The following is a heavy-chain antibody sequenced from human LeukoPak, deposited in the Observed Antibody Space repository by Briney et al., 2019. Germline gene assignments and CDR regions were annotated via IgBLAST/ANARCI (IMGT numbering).Heavy chain of an antibody. CDR3: ARQGQLVPYYFDY. Sequence: SETLSLTCTVSGGSISSGGYYWSWIRQPPGKGLEWIGSIYYSGSTYYNPSLKSRVTISVDTSKNQFSLKLGSVTAADTAVYYCARQGQLVPYYFDYWGQGTLVTVSS. CDR2: IYYSGST. J-gene: IGHJ4*02. V-gene: IGHV4-39*01. CDR1: GGSISSGGYY. D-gene: IGHD6-6*01.